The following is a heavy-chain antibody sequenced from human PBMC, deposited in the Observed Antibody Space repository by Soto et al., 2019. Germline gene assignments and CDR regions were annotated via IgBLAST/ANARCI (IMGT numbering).Heavy chain of an antibody. CDR3: ASGHDAYKVRY. J-gene: IGHJ4*02. CDR1: GGSISSGGTGSY. D-gene: IGHD1-1*01. V-gene: IGHV4-31*03. Sequence: QVQLQESGPGLVKPSQTLSLTCTVSGGSISSGGTGSYWTWIRQLPGKGLEWIGYIYYTGNTYYDPSLKSRPTISIDTSENQFSLKLTSMTAADTAVYFCASGHDAYKVRYWGQGTLVTVSS. CDR2: IYYTGNT.